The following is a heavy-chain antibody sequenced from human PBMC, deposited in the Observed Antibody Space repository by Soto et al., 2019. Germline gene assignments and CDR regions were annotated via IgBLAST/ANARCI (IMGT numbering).Heavy chain of an antibody. V-gene: IGHV4-39*01. J-gene: IGHJ6*02. D-gene: IGHD6-6*01. Sequence: SETLSLTCTVSGGSISSSSYYWGWIRQPPGKGLEWIGSIYYSGSTYYNPSLKSRVTISVDTSKNQFSLKLSSVTAADTAVYYCARRRDGESSSSGSMDVWGQGTTVTVSS. CDR1: GGSISSSSYY. CDR2: IYYSGST. CDR3: ARRRDGESSSSGSMDV.